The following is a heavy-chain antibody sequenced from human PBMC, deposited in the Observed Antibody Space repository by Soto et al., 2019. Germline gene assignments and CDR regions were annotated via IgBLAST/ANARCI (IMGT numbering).Heavy chain of an antibody. CDR1: GYTFTSYD. J-gene: IGHJ5*02. Sequence: QVQLVQSGAEVKKPGASVKVSCKASGYTFTSYDINWVRQATGQGLEWMGGMNPNSGNTGYAQKFQGRVPMTRNTSISTAYMELSSLRSEATAVYYCARETSAAGTGGFDPWGQGTLVTVSS. CDR3: ARETSAAGTGGFDP. CDR2: MNPNSGNT. V-gene: IGHV1-8*01. D-gene: IGHD6-13*01.